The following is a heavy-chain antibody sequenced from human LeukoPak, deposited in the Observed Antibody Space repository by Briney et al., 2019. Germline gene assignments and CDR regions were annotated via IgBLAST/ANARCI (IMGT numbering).Heavy chain of an antibody. CDR3: ARARFGEPYDAYL. CDR2: VSSTGTSI. Sequence: PGGSLRLSWAAFGSTFRAHGSSWVSRPPGNCLELLASVSSTGTSISYADSVKVRFTISRDDAKNSLFLQMTSLRGEDTALYYCARARFGEPYDAYLWGQGTMVTVSS. CDR1: GSTFRAHG. D-gene: IGHD3-10*01. V-gene: IGHV3-11*01. J-gene: IGHJ3*01.